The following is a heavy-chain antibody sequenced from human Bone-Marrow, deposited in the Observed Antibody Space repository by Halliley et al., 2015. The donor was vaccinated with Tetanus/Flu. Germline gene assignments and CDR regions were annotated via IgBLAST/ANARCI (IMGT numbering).Heavy chain of an antibody. Sequence: SLRLSCAASGFTFSSYAMSWVRQAPGKGLEWVSGISGSGGTTYYADSVKGRFTISRDNSNNTLFLQMNSLRAEDTAVYYCAKAGYSDSSGYAKCLQRWGQGTLVTVSS. CDR3: AKAGYSDSSGYAKCLQR. V-gene: IGHV3-23*01. J-gene: IGHJ1*01. D-gene: IGHD3-22*01. CDR1: GFTFSSYA. CDR2: ISGSGGTT.